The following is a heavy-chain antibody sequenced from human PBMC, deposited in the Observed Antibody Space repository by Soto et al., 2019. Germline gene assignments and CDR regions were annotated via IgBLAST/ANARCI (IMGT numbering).Heavy chain of an antibody. CDR2: IYYSGST. V-gene: IGHV4-39*01. Sequence: QLQLQESGPGLVKPSETLSLTCTVSGGSISSSSYYWGWIRQPPGKGLEWIGSIYYSGSTYYNPSLKSRVTISVDTSKNQFSLKLSSVTSADTAVYYCARQSTQDYDFWSGYWGFDYWGQGTLVTVSS. D-gene: IGHD3-3*01. CDR3: ARQSTQDYDFWSGYWGFDY. J-gene: IGHJ4*02. CDR1: GGSISSSSYY.